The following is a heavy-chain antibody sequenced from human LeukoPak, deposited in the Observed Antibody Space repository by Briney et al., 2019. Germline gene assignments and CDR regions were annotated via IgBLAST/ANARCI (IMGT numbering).Heavy chain of an antibody. Sequence: GGSLRLSCAASGFTFSSYAMHWVRQAPGKGLEWVAVISYDGSNKYYADSVKGRFTISRDNSKNTLYLQMNSLRAEDTAVYYCARDTHYDSSGYYPNWFDPWGQGTLVTVSS. CDR1: GFTFSSYA. CDR3: ARDTHYDSSGYYPNWFDP. CDR2: ISYDGSNK. J-gene: IGHJ5*02. D-gene: IGHD3-22*01. V-gene: IGHV3-30*04.